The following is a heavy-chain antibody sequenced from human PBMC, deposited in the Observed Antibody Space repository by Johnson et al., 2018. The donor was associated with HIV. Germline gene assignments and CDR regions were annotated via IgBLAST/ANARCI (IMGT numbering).Heavy chain of an antibody. CDR2: INGDGSRK. J-gene: IGHJ3*01. D-gene: IGHD3-16*01. CDR1: GFTFSDHW. Sequence: VQLVESGGGLVQPGGSLRLSCGASGFTFSDHWMQWVRQAPGKGLVWVSRINGDGSRKSYADSVKGRFTSARDNAKNTLFLEMKSLRAEDTAVYYCVRTSCTGARCLGYDPFDVWGQGTMVTVSS. V-gene: IGHV3-74*01. CDR3: VRTSCTGARCLGYDPFDV.